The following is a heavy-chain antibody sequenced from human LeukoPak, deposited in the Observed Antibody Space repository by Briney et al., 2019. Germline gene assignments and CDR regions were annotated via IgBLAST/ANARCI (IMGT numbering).Heavy chain of an antibody. CDR3: AKDGSCINAVCNGRFDY. D-gene: IGHD2-8*01. Sequence: PGGSLRLSCAASGCIFTSYAMSWVRQAPGKGLEWVSTISCSGCSTYYADCVKGRFTIYRDNYKNTVYLQMNRLRAEDTDVYYCAKDGSCINAVCNGRFDYWGQGTLVPVSS. CDR1: GCIFTSYA. V-gene: IGHV3-23*01. J-gene: IGHJ4*02. CDR2: ISCSGCST.